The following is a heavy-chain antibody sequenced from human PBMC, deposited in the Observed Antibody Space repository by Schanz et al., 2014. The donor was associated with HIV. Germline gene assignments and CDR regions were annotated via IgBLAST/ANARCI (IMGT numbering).Heavy chain of an antibody. CDR3: AKVPEEGYFDP. V-gene: IGHV3-30*02. Sequence: VHLLESGGGVVQPGGSLRLSCAASRFTFSTSGMHWVRQAPGKGLEWVAVIWYDGSKKYYADSVKGRFTISRDNSKNTLFLQMNSLRAEDTAVYYCAKVPEEGYFDPWGQGTLVTVSS. D-gene: IGHD5-12*01. CDR1: RFTFSTSG. J-gene: IGHJ5*02. CDR2: IWYDGSKK.